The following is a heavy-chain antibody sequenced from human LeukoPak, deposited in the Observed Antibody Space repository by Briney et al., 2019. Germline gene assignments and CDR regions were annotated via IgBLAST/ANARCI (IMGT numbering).Heavy chain of an antibody. CDR2: IYHSGST. CDR1: GGSISSGGYS. V-gene: IGHV4-30-2*01. D-gene: IGHD3-22*01. J-gene: IGHJ5*02. Sequence: SETLSLTCAVSGGSISSGGYSWSWIRQPPGKGLEWIGYIYHSGSTYYNPSLKSRVTISVDRSKNQFSLKLSSVTAADTAVYYCARDQGDSSGYSWFDPWGQGTLVTVSS. CDR3: ARDQGDSSGYSWFDP.